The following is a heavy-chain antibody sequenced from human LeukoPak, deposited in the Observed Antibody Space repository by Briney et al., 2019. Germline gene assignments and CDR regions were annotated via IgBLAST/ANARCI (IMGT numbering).Heavy chain of an antibody. V-gene: IGHV3-48*03. CDR2: ISSSGSTI. Sequence: RPGGSLRLSCAASGFTFSSYEMNWVRQAPGKGLEWVSYISSSGSTIYYADSVKGRFTISRDNAKNSLYLQMNSLTAEDTAVYFCARAGLPVAFDYWGQGTLVTVSS. CDR3: ARAGLPVAFDY. D-gene: IGHD2-2*01. J-gene: IGHJ4*02. CDR1: GFTFSSYE.